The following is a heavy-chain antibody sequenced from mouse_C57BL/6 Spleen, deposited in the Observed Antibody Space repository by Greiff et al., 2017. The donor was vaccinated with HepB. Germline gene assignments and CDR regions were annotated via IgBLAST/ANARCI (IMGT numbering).Heavy chain of an antibody. CDR2: IYPGDGDT. V-gene: IGHV1-82*01. J-gene: IGHJ2*01. CDR1: GYAFSSSW. D-gene: IGHD1-1*01. CDR3: ARSEVYYYGSSPFDY. Sequence: QVQLQQSGPELVKPGASVKISCKASGYAFSSSWMNWVKQRPGKGLEWIGRIYPGDGDTNYNGKFKGKATLTADKSSSTAYMQLSSLTSEDSAVYFCARSEVYYYGSSPFDYWGQGTTLTVSS.